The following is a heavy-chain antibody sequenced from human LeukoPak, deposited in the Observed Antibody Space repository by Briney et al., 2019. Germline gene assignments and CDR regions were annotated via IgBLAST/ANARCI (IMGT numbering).Heavy chain of an antibody. CDR1: GDSVSSNSAA. J-gene: IGHJ6*02. CDR3: ERAKDYYGSGSYYGPYYYYGMDV. CDR2: TYYRSKWYN. D-gene: IGHD3-10*01. V-gene: IGHV6-1*01. Sequence: SQTLSLTCAISGDSVSSNSAAWNWIRQSPSRGLEWLGSTYYRSKWYNDYAVSVKSRITINPNTSKNQFSRQLNSVTPKDTAVYYCERAKDYYGSGSYYGPYYYYGMDVWGQGTTVTVSS.